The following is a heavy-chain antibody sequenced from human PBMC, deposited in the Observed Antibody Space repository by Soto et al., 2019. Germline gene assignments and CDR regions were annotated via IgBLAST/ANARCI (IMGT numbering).Heavy chain of an antibody. J-gene: IGHJ4*02. CDR3: ATSYGSGYRAFDY. CDR1: GDTFAFYS. V-gene: IGHV1-69*02. Sequence: QVQLVQSGAEVKRPGSSVKVSCKASGDTFAFYSINWVRQAPGLGLEWMGRINPILSMSNYAQRFQGRLTMTANKSTSKAYMVLNSLRSEDTAMYYCATSYGSGYRAFDYWGQGALVTVSS. CDR2: INPILSMS. D-gene: IGHD3-10*01.